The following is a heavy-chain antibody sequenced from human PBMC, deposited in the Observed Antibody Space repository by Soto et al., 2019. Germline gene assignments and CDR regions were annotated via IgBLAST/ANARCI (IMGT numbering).Heavy chain of an antibody. Sequence: EVQLVESGGGLVQPGGSLRLSCAASGFNFSYYWMTWVRQAPGKGLEWVANIKQDGSEKYYVDSLKGRFTISRDNAKNSLFLHMNSLRAEDTAMYYCARTSIAVAAPRHWFDPWGQGTLVTVSS. CDR1: GFNFSYYW. CDR2: IKQDGSEK. D-gene: IGHD6-19*01. CDR3: ARTSIAVAAPRHWFDP. V-gene: IGHV3-7*03. J-gene: IGHJ5*02.